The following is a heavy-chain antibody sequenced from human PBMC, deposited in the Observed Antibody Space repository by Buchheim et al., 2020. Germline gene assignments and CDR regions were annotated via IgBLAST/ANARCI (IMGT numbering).Heavy chain of an antibody. D-gene: IGHD3-22*01. V-gene: IGHV3-30*04. Sequence: QVQLVESGGGVVQPGRSLRLSCAASGFTFSSYAMHWVRQAPGKGLEWVAVISYDGSNKYYADSVKGRINIFRDNSKNTLYLQMNNLRAEDTAVYYCARRYYDSSGYYSPFDYWGQGTL. J-gene: IGHJ4*02. CDR2: ISYDGSNK. CDR1: GFTFSSYA. CDR3: ARRYYDSSGYYSPFDY.